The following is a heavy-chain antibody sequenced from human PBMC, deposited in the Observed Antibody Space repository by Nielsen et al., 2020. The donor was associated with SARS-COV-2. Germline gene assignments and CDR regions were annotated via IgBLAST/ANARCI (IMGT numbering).Heavy chain of an antibody. J-gene: IGHJ4*02. CDR2: INSDGSST. D-gene: IGHD3-22*01. CDR1: GFTFSSYW. Sequence: GESLKISCAASGFTFSSYWMHWVRQAPGKGLVWVSRINSDGSSTSYADSVKGRFTISRDNAKNTLYLQMNSLRAEDTAVYYCARVLEANYYDSSGYYRGWGQGTLVTVSS. CDR3: ARVLEANYYDSSGYYRG. V-gene: IGHV3-74*01.